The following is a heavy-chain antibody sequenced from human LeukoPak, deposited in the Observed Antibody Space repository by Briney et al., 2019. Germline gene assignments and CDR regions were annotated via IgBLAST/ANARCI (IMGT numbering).Heavy chain of an antibody. J-gene: IGHJ5*02. V-gene: IGHV1-2*02. CDR3: ARDNSGWYEFDP. CDR1: GFAFSGYY. CDR2: IRPASGDT. Sequence: ASVKVSFKASGFAFSGYYIHWVRQAPGQGLEWMGWIRPASGDTKYAQRFQDRVTMTRDTSISTAYMEVSSLTSDDTSVYYCARDNSGWYEFDPWGQGTLVTVSS. D-gene: IGHD6-19*01.